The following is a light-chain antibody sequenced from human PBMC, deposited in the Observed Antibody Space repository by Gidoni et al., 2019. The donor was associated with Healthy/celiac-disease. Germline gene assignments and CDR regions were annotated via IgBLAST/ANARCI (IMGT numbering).Light chain of an antibody. J-gene: IGKJ5*01. CDR2: GAS. CDR3: QQYGSSPQVT. CDR1: QSVSSSY. V-gene: IGKV3-20*01. Sequence: ELVSTQSPGTLSLSPGERATLSCRASQSVSSSYLAWYQQNTGQAPRLLIYGASSRATGIPDRFSGIGSGTDFTLTISRLEPEDFAVYYCQQYGSSPQVTFGQGTRLEIK.